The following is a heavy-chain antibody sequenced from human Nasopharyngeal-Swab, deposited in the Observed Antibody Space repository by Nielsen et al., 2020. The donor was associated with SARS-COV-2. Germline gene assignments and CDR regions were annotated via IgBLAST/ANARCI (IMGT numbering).Heavy chain of an antibody. J-gene: IGHJ4*02. CDR2: LKSKTDGGTT. V-gene: IGHV3-15*01. CDR3: TTDFDY. Sequence: GESLKISCAASGFTFSNVWMSWVRQAPGRRLEWVGRLKSKTDGGTTDYAAPVKGRFTNSRDDSKNTLYLQMNSLKTEDTAVYYCTTDFDYWGQGTLVTVSS. CDR1: GFTFSNVW.